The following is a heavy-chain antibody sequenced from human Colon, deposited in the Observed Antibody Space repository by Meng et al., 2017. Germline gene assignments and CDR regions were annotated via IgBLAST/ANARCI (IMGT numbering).Heavy chain of an antibody. CDR1: GGSFRDYY. CDR3: ARGVDWAKSGNF. CDR2: IHPSGST. Sequence: VQPRQWGACLFKPSETLSLTCALYGGSFRDYYLTWIRQPPGKGLEWVGEIHPSGSTYYSPSLQSRVTITLDTSKNQFSLTLSSMTAADTAVYYCARGVDWAKSGNFWGQGTLVTVSS. D-gene: IGHD3-9*01. V-gene: IGHV4-34*01. J-gene: IGHJ4*02.